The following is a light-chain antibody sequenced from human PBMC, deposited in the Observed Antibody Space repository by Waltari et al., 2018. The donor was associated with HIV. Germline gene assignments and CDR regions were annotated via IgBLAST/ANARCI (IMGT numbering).Light chain of an antibody. J-gene: IGLJ3*02. CDR2: KDT. CDR1: ALPKQT. Sequence: SYELPQPPSVSVAPGQTARITCSGDALPKQTAYWYQQKPGQAPVLVIYKDTERPSGIPERFSGSSSGTTVTLTISGVQAEDEADYYCQSADISTWVFGGGTKLTVL. V-gene: IGLV3-25*03. CDR3: QSADISTWV.